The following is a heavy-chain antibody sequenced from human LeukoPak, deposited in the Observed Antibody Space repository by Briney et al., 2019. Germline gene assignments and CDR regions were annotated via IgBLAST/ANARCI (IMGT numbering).Heavy chain of an antibody. CDR3: AKDGGDIVVVPDAPDPYNYYYMDV. Sequence: GGSLRLSCAASGFTFSSYGMHCFRHHPAKGLEWVAFIRYDGSNKTYADSVNGRFTISRDNSKIPLYLQMNSLRAEDTAVYYCAKDGGDIVVVPDAPDPYNYYYMDVWCKGTTVTVPS. CDR2: IRYDGSNK. CDR1: GFTFSSYG. J-gene: IGHJ6*03. V-gene: IGHV3-30*02. D-gene: IGHD2-2*01.